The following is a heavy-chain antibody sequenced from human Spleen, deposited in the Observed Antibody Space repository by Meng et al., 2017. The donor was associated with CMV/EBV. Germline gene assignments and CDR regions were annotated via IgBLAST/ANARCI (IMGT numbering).Heavy chain of an antibody. V-gene: IGHV3-48*03. CDR3: VREDYGDYFFDT. J-gene: IGHJ4*02. Sequence: SLNISCAASGFTFSSYAMHWVRQAPGKGLEWLSYISSSGNTIHYADSVKGRFIISRDTPKNSVYLQMNSLRAEDTAVYYCVREDYGDYFFDTWGQGTLVTVSS. CDR1: GFTFSSYA. D-gene: IGHD4-17*01. CDR2: ISSSGNTI.